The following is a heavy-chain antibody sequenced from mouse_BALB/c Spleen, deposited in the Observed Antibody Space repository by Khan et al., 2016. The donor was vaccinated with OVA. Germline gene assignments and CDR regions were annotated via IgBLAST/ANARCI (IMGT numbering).Heavy chain of an antibody. CDR1: GYTFTSYT. CDR2: INPSNGYT. CDR3: VSDGTYHRNGGGFDY. V-gene: IGHV1-4*01. Sequence: QVQLKQSGAELAKPGASVKMSCKASGYTFTSYTIHWVKLRPGQGLEWIGFINPSNGYTNYNQKFKDKATLTADTSSTTVYMQLSSLTSDDSAVXNCVSDGTYHRNGGGFDYWGQGTLVTVSA. D-gene: IGHD2-14*01. J-gene: IGHJ3*01.